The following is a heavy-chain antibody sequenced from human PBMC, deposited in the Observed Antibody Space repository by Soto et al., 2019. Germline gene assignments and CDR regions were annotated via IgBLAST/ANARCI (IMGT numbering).Heavy chain of an antibody. V-gene: IGHV3-48*01. Sequence: EVQLVESGGGLVQPGGSLRLSCAASGFTFSSYSMNWVRQAPGKGLEWVSYTSSSGSNIYYADSVKGRFTISRDNAKNSLYLQMNSLRVEDTAVYYCARAGVGTSYYYFYYMDVWGKGTTVTVPS. CDR1: GFTFSSYS. CDR3: ARAGVGTSYYYFYYMDV. D-gene: IGHD1-1*01. J-gene: IGHJ6*03. CDR2: TSSSGSNI.